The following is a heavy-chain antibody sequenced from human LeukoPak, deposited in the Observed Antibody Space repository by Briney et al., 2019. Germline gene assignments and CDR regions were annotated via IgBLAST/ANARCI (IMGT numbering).Heavy chain of an antibody. V-gene: IGHV4-59*01. CDR2: IYYSGST. J-gene: IGHJ5*02. D-gene: IGHD4-17*01. CDR1: GGSISSYY. Sequence: SETLSLTCTVSGGSISSYYWSWIRQPPGKGLEWIGYIYYSGSTNYNPSLKSRVTISVDTSKNQFSLKLSSVTAADTAVYYCARDYGPWGQGTLVTVSS. CDR3: ARDYGP.